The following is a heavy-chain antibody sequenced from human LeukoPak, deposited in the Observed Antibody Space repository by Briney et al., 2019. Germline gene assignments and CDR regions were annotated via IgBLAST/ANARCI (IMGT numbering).Heavy chain of an antibody. D-gene: IGHD1-1*01. Sequence: GGSPRLSCAASGFTFSSYAMNWVRQPPGEGLEWVSTIDESGGSTWYADSVKGRFTISRDNSKNTLYLQMNSLSAEDTAVYYCAKDLGDRNWYFDYWGQGTLVTVSS. V-gene: IGHV3-23*01. CDR3: AKDLGDRNWYFDY. J-gene: IGHJ4*02. CDR1: GFTFSSYA. CDR2: IDESGGST.